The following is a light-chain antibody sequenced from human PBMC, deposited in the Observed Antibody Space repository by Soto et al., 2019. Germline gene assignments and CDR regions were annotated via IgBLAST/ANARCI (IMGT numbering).Light chain of an antibody. CDR2: EVS. CDR1: SSDVGGYNY. J-gene: IGLJ2*01. CDR3: SSYTSSSTLV. Sequence: QSALTQPASVSGSPGQSITISCTGTSSDVGGYNYVSWYQQNPDKAPKLMIYEVSNRPSGVSIRFSGSKSGNTASLTISGLQAEDEADYYCSSYTSSSTLVFGGGTKLTVL. V-gene: IGLV2-14*01.